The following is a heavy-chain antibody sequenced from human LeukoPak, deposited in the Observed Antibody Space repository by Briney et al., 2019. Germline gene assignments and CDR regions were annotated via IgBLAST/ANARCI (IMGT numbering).Heavy chain of an antibody. CDR3: ARLVVRGPDYYYYYMDV. D-gene: IGHD3-10*01. CDR1: GGSFSGYY. V-gene: IGHV4-34*01. Sequence: SETLSLTCAVYGGSFSGYYWSWIRQPPGKGLEWIGEINHSGSTNYNPSLKSRDTISVDTSKNQFSLKLSSVTAADTAVYYCARLVVRGPDYYYYYMDVWGKGTTVTISS. J-gene: IGHJ6*03. CDR2: INHSGST.